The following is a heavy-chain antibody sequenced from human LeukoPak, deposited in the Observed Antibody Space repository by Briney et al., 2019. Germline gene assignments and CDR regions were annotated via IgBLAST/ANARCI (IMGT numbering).Heavy chain of an antibody. J-gene: IGHJ6*03. CDR1: GGSISSYY. D-gene: IGHD3-9*01. CDR2: IYYSGST. V-gene: IGHV4-59*01. CDR3: ARVGGYYDILTGMEYYYYYMDV. Sequence: SETLSLTCTVSGGSISSYYWSWIRQPPGKGLEWIGYIYYSGSTNYNPSLKSRVTISVDTSKNQFSLKLSSVTAADTAVYYCARVGGYYDILTGMEYYYYYMDVWGKGTTVTISS.